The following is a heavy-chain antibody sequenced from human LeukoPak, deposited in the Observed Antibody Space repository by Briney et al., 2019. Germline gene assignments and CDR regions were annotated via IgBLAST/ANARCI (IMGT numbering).Heavy chain of an antibody. CDR1: GGSISSSSYY. D-gene: IGHD1-26*01. V-gene: IGHV4-39*01. Sequence: SETLSLTCTVSGGSISSSSYYWGWIRQPPGKGLEWIGSIYYSGSTYYNPSLKSRVTISVDTSKNQFSLKLSSVTAADTAVYYCATEMRGSYPFDYWGRGTLVTVSS. J-gene: IGHJ4*02. CDR2: IYYSGST. CDR3: ATEMRGSYPFDY.